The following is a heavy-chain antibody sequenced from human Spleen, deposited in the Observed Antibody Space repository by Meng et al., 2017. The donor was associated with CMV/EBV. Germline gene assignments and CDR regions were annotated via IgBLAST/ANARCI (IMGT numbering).Heavy chain of an antibody. CDR2: IYSGGST. V-gene: IGHV3-66*02. CDR1: GFTVSSNY. Sequence: GESLKISCAASGFTVSSNYMSWVRQAPGKGLEWVSVIYSGGSTYYADSVKGRFTISRDNSKNTLYLQMNSPRAEDTAVYYCARALLWFGEHLGYWGQGTVVTVSS. J-gene: IGHJ4*02. D-gene: IGHD3-10*01. CDR3: ARALLWFGEHLGY.